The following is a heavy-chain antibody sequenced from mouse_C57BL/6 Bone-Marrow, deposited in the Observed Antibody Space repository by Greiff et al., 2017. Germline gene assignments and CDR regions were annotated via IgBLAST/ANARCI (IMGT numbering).Heavy chain of an antibody. Sequence: QVQLQQSGPELVKPGASVKLSCKASGYTFTSYDINWVKQRPGPGLEWIGWIYPRDGSTKYTEKFKGKATLTVDTSSRTAYLELHSLTSEDSAVYFCARLEFDGSSGDWYFDVWGTGTTVTGSS. J-gene: IGHJ1*03. CDR3: ARLEFDGSSGDWYFDV. D-gene: IGHD1-1*01. CDR2: IYPRDGST. CDR1: GYTFTSYD. V-gene: IGHV1-85*01.